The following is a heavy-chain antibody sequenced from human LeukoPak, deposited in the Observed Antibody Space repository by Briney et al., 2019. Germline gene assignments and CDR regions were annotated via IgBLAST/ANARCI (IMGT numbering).Heavy chain of an antibody. CDR2: ISESDGST. V-gene: IGHV3-23*01. CDR3: AKDISQGHTFGSIEEDY. D-gene: IGHD3-16*01. J-gene: IGHJ4*02. CDR1: GFTFNNFG. Sequence: SGGSLRLSCAASGFTFNNFGMTWVRQAPGKGLEWLSAISESDGSTYYADSVKGRFTISRDNSKNTLYLQMNSLGADDTAVYFCAKDISQGHTFGSIEEDYWGQGTLVTVSS.